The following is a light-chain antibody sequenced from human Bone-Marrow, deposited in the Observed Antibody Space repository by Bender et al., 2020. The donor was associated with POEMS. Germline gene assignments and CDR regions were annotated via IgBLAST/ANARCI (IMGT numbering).Light chain of an antibody. J-gene: IGLJ3*02. V-gene: IGLV2-8*01. CDR1: SSDVGGYNS. CDR3: SSFAGSNNWV. CDR2: DVT. Sequence: QSVPTQPASVSGSPGQSITISCTGTSSDVGGYNSVAWYQQHPGKAPKLMIYDVTRRPSGVPDRFSGSKSGNTASLTVSGLQAEDEADYYCSSFAGSNNWVFGGGTKLTVL.